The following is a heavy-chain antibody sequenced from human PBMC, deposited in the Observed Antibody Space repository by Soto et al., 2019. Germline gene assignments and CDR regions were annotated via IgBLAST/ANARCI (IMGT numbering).Heavy chain of an antibody. CDR3: ARDPGHYDSSGYFGDFDY. V-gene: IGHV3-33*01. J-gene: IGHJ4*02. Sequence: VQLVESGGGVVQPGRSLRLSCAASGFTFSSYGMHWVRQAPGKGLEWVAVIWYDGSNKYYADSVKGRFTISRDNSKNTLYLQMNSLRAEDTAVYYCARDPGHYDSSGYFGDFDYWGQGTLVTVSS. D-gene: IGHD3-22*01. CDR1: GFTFSSYG. CDR2: IWYDGSNK.